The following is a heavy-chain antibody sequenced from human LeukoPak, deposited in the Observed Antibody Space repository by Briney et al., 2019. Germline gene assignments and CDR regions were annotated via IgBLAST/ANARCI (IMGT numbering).Heavy chain of an antibody. D-gene: IGHD6-19*01. CDR2: INTNTGNP. Sequence: ASVKVSCKASGYTFTSYAMNWVRQAPGQGLEWMGWINTNTGNPTYAQGFTGRFVFSLDTSVSTAYLQISSLKAEDTAVYYCARDQSDSGWYFSYYYYGMDVWGQGTTVTVSS. CDR3: ARDQSDSGWYFSYYYYGMDV. CDR1: GYTFTSYA. J-gene: IGHJ6*02. V-gene: IGHV7-4-1*02.